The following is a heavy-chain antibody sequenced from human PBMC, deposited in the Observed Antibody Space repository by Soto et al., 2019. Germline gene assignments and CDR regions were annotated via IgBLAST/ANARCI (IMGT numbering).Heavy chain of an antibody. Sequence: LKLTCKGSGYSFTSYWINWVRQMPGKGLEWMGRIDPSDSYTNYSPSFQGHVTISADKSISTSYLQWSRVKASDTARDYGARSIVVVTASGYYYGMDVWGQGTTVTVSS. V-gene: IGHV5-10-1*01. CDR1: GYSFTSYW. D-gene: IGHD2-21*02. J-gene: IGHJ6*02. CDR2: IDPSDSYT. CDR3: ARSIVVVTASGYYYGMDV.